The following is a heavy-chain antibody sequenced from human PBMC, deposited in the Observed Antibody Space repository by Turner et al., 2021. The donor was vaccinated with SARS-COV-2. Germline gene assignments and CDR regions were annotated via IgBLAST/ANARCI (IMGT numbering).Heavy chain of an antibody. CDR1: GSTFSSYG. D-gene: IGHD6-13*01. CDR2: IWYDVSNK. V-gene: IGHV3-33*01. Sequence: QVQLVESGGGVVQPGRYLRLSCAASGSTFSSYGMHWVRQSPGKGLECVAVIWYDVSNKYYADSVKGRFTFSRDNSKNTLYLPMNSLRAVDTAVYYCARDQDSSSWYGNDAFDIWGQGTMVTVSS. J-gene: IGHJ3*02. CDR3: ARDQDSSSWYGNDAFDI.